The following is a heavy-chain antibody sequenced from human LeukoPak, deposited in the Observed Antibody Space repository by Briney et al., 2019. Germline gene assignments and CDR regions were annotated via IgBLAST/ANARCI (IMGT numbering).Heavy chain of an antibody. J-gene: IGHJ6*02. D-gene: IGHD6-19*01. V-gene: IGHV1-69*13. CDR2: IIPIFGTA. CDR3: AVAVAGSNYYGMDV. Sequence: GASVKVSCKASGGTFSSYAISWVRQAPGQGLEWMGGIIPIFGTANYAQKYQGRVTITADESTSTAYMELSSLRSEDTAVYYCAVAVAGSNYYGMDVWGQGTTVTVSS. CDR1: GGTFSSYA.